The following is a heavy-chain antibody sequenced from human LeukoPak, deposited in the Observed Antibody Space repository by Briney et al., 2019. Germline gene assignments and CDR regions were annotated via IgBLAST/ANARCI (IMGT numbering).Heavy chain of an antibody. CDR3: ARDRGSGYSSGWYTDY. V-gene: IGHV1-2*02. J-gene: IGHJ4*02. Sequence: ASVKVSCKASGNTFTGYYMHWVRQAPGQGLEWMGWINPNSGGTNYAQKFQGGVTMTRDTSISTAYMELSRLRSDDTAVYYCARDRGSGYSSGWYTDYWGQGTLVTVSS. CDR1: GNTFTGYY. D-gene: IGHD6-13*01. CDR2: INPNSGGT.